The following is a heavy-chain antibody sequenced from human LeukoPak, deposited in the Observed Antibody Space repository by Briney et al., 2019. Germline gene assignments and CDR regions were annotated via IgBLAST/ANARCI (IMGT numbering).Heavy chain of an antibody. V-gene: IGHV3-23*01. Sequence: GGSLRLSCVAPGFTFTSYAMIWVRQPPGKGLEWVSSIFPSGGEIHYADSVRGRFTISRDNSKSTLSLQMNSLRAEDTAIYYCATYRQVLLPFESWGQGTLVTVSS. J-gene: IGHJ4*02. CDR2: IFPSGGEI. CDR3: ATYRQVLLPFES. CDR1: GFTFTSYA. D-gene: IGHD2-8*02.